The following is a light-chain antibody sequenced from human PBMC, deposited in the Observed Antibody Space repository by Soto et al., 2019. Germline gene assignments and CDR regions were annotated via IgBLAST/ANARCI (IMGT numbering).Light chain of an antibody. V-gene: IGKV3-20*01. J-gene: IGKJ4*01. CDR2: GAS. CDR1: QSVNNNY. Sequence: EIVLTQSPGTLSLSPGESATLSCRASQSVNNNYLAWYQQKPGQAPRLLIYGASKRATGIPDRFSGSGSGTDFTLTISSLQPEDFATYYCQQSYSTPLTFGGGTKVDIK. CDR3: QQSYSTPLT.